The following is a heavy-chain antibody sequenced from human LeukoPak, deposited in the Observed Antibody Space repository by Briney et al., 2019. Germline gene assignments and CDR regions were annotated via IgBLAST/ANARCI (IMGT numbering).Heavy chain of an antibody. CDR3: ARHISSGGTYAHFDY. J-gene: IGHJ4*02. D-gene: IGHD1-26*01. V-gene: IGHV4-61*01. CDR2: IHYNGIT. Sequence: SETLSLTCTVSGDSFSSVTDFWAWIRQPPGKGLEWIGYIHYNGITNYNPSLKTRVTMSLDTSKNQVSLNLNSVTAADTAVYYCARHISSGGTYAHFDYWGQGTLVTVSS. CDR1: GDSFSSVTDF.